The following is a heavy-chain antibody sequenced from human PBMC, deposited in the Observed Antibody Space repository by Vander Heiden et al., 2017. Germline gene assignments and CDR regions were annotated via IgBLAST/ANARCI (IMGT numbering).Heavy chain of an antibody. CDR2: ISTTSRTI. CDR3: SSHLGSNWFDY. D-gene: IGHD6-13*01. V-gene: IGHV3-48*02. CDR1: GFTFGSDP. Sequence: EVQLVESGGGLVQPGGSLRLSCTGSGFTFGSDPMNWCRQAPGKGLGWISYISTTSRTIFYADSLKGRFTVSRDNAKNSLYLQINGLRDEDTAMYYCSSHLGSNWFDYWGQGTLVIVSS. J-gene: IGHJ4*02.